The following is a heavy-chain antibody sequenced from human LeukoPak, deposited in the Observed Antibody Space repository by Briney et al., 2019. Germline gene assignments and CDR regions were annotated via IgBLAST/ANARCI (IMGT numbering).Heavy chain of an antibody. CDR1: GFTFSSYA. CDR2: ISGSGGST. Sequence: TGGSLRLSCAASGFTFSSYAMSWVRQAPGKGLEWVSAISGSGGSTYYADSVKGRFTISRDNSKNTLYLQMNGLRAEDTAVYYCAKPPGVGATNNWFDPWGQGTLVTVSS. CDR3: AKPPGVGATNNWFDP. D-gene: IGHD1-26*01. V-gene: IGHV3-23*01. J-gene: IGHJ5*02.